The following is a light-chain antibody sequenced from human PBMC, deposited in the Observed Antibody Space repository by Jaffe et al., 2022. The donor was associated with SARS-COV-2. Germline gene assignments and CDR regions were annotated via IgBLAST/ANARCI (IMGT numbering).Light chain of an antibody. CDR2: EVS. J-gene: IGLJ3*02. CDR1: SSDVGGYDY. V-gene: IGLV2-14*01. CDR3: SSYTDSSTRV. Sequence: QSALTQPASVSGSPGQSITISCTGTSSDVGGYDYVSWYQQHPGKAPKLMIYEVSNRPSGVPDRFSGSKSGNTASLTISGLQAEDEADYYCSSYTDSSTRVFGGGTKLTVL.